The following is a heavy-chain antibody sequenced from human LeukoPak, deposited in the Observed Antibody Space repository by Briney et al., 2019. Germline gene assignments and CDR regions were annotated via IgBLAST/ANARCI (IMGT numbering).Heavy chain of an antibody. CDR2: IYYSGST. D-gene: IGHD1-26*01. V-gene: IGHV4-39*07. CDR1: GGSISSSSYY. Sequence: SETLSLTCTASGGSISSSSYYWGWIRQPPGKGLEWSGSIYYSGSTYYNPSLKSRVTISVDTSKNQFSLKLSSVTAADTAVYYCARDDYGSYGGPYGMDVWGQGTTVTVSS. J-gene: IGHJ6*02. CDR3: ARDDYGSYGGPYGMDV.